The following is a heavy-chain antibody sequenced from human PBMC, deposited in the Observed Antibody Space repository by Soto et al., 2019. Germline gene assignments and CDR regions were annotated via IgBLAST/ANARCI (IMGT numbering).Heavy chain of an antibody. J-gene: IGHJ5*02. CDR1: GGSISSGGYS. CDR2: IYHSGST. D-gene: IGHD1-26*01. V-gene: IGHV4-30-2*01. CDR3: ARDAGWSGSSKWFDP. Sequence: QLQLQESGSGLVKPSQTLSLTCAVSGGSISSGGYSWSWIRQPPGKGLEWIGYIYHSGSTYYNPSLKSRVTISVDRSKNQFSLKLGSVTAADTAVYYCARDAGWSGSSKWFDPWGQGTLVTVSS.